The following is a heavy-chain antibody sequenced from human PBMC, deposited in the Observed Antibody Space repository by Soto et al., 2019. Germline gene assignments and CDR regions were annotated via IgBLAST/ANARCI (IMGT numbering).Heavy chain of an antibody. J-gene: IGHJ6*02. CDR3: AKARKLLLWFGDGMDV. D-gene: IGHD3-10*01. CDR2: ISGSGGST. Sequence: HPGGSLRLSCAASGFTFSSYAMSWVRQAPGKGLEWVSAISGSGGSTYYADSVKGRFTISRDNSKNTLYLQMNSLRAEDTAVYYCAKARKLLLWFGDGMDVWGQGTTVTVSS. CDR1: GFTFSSYA. V-gene: IGHV3-23*01.